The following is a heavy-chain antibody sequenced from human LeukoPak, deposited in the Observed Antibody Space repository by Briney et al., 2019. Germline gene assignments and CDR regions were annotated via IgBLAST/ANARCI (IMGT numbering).Heavy chain of an antibody. J-gene: IGHJ6*03. Sequence: ASVKXSCKASGYTFTSYYMHWVRQAPGQGLEWMGIINPSGGSTSYAQKFQGRVTMTRDTSTSTVYMELSSLRSEDTAVYYCATSGGYSSSTGCLPYYYYYMDVWGKGTTVTVSS. CDR2: INPSGGST. D-gene: IGHD2-2*01. CDR3: ATSGGYSSSTGCLPYYYYYMDV. CDR1: GYTFTSYY. V-gene: IGHV1-46*01.